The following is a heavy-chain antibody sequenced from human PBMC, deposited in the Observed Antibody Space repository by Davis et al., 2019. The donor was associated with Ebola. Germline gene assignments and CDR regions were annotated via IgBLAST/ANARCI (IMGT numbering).Heavy chain of an antibody. V-gene: IGHV1-2*02. CDR2: SHPNGAAT. CDR3: ARDPPGPQTLDI. CDR1: GYTFTDYY. J-gene: IGHJ3*02. Sequence: SVTASCKTSGYTFTDYYIHSLRQAPGHALEWMGWSHPNGAATKYAQKFQGRVTMTRDRSISTAYMELSSLTHDDTAVYYCARDPPGPQTLDIWGQGTVITVSS. D-gene: IGHD4-23*01.